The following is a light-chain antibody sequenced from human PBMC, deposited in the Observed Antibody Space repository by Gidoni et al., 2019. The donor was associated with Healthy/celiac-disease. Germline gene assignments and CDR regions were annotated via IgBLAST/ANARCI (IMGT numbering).Light chain of an antibody. CDR3: QQYDNLPLT. Sequence: DIEIPPSPSSLSASVGDRVTLTFQASQDISNYLNWYQQKPGNAPKLLIDDASNLETGVPSRFSGSGSGTDFTFTISILQPEDIATYYCQQYDNLPLTFGGGTKVEIK. V-gene: IGKV1-33*01. CDR1: QDISNY. CDR2: DAS. J-gene: IGKJ4*01.